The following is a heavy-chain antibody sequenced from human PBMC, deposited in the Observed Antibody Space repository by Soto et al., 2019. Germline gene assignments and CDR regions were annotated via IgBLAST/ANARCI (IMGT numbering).Heavy chain of an antibody. D-gene: IGHD2-15*01. V-gene: IGHV3-30-3*01. CDR3: ARDLVVVVAATLGSYYYYGMDV. CDR2: ISYDGSNK. Sequence: QVQLVESGGGVVQPGRSLRLSCAASGFTFSSYAMHWVRQAPGKGLEWVAVISYDGSNKYYADSVKGRFTISRDNSKNTLYLQMNSLRAEDTAVYYCARDLVVVVAATLGSYYYYGMDVW. CDR1: GFTFSSYA. J-gene: IGHJ6*01.